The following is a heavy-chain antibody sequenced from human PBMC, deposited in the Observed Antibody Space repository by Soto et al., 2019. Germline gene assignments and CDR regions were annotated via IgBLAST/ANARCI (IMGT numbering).Heavy chain of an antibody. CDR3: ARHLYVTFDY. CDR2: IYYSGST. D-gene: IGHD3-16*01. J-gene: IGHJ4*01. CDR1: GDSTSSSSYY. Sequence: QLQLQESGPGLVKPSETLSLTCTVSGDSTSSSSYYWGWIRQPPGKGLEWIGSIYYSGSTYYNPSLKSRVTISGDTSKNQFSLRLRSVTAADTAVYYCARHLYVTFDYWGHGTLVTVSS. V-gene: IGHV4-39*01.